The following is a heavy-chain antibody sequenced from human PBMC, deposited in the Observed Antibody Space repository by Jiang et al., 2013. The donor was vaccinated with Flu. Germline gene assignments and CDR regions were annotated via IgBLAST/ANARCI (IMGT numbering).Heavy chain of an antibody. D-gene: IGHD2-2*01. J-gene: IGHJ5*02. V-gene: IGHV3-30*18. Sequence: GFTFNNYGVHWVRQAPGKGLEWVALISYDASNEYYADSVKGRFTISRDNSKNTLYLQMNSLRAEDTAVYYCAKGVSVVPAAMPRRDSWFDPWGQGTLVTVSS. CDR3: AKGVSVVPAAMPRRDSWFDP. CDR2: ISYDASNE. CDR1: GFTFNNYG.